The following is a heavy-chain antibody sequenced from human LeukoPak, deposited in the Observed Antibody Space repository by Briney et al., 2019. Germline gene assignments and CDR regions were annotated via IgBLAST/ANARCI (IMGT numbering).Heavy chain of an antibody. J-gene: IGHJ4*02. V-gene: IGHV3-23*01. CDR3: AKGADDFWSGYYWVYFDY. Sequence: GGSLRLSCAASGFTFSSYAMSWVRQASGKGLEWVSAISGSGGSTYYADSVKGRFTISRDNSKNTLYLQMNSLRAEDTAVYYCAKGADDFWSGYYWVYFDYWGQGTLVTVPS. CDR1: GFTFSSYA. D-gene: IGHD3-3*01. CDR2: ISGSGGST.